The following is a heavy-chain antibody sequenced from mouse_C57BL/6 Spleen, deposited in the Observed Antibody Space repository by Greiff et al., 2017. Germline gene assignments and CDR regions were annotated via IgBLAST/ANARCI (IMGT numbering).Heavy chain of an antibody. CDR2: INPSTGGT. CDR1: GYSFTGYY. CDR3: ARAGYSDY. Sequence: EVQLQQSGPELVKPGASVKISCKASGYSFTGYYMNWVKQSPEKSLEWIGEINPSTGGTTYNQKFKAKATLTVDKSSSTAYMQLKSLTSEDSAVYYCARAGYSDYWGQGTTLTVSS. V-gene: IGHV1-42*01. J-gene: IGHJ2*01.